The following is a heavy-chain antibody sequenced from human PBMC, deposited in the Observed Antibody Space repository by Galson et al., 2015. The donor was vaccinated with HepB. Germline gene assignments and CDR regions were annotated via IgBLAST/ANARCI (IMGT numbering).Heavy chain of an antibody. CDR3: AVCFSTSCYAAENFQH. Sequence: SLRLSCAASGLTFNNYAINWVRQAPGKGLERVAVISYDGINKWYADSVKGRFTISRDNSKNTVYLQINSLRAEDTAVYFCAVCFSTSCYAAENFQHWGQGTLVTVPS. D-gene: IGHD2-2*01. CDR2: ISYDGINK. J-gene: IGHJ1*01. V-gene: IGHV3-30-3*01. CDR1: GLTFNNYA.